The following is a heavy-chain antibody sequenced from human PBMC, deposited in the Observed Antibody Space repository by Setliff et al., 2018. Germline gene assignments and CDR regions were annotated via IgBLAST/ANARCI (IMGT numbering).Heavy chain of an antibody. V-gene: IGHV4-34*01. CDR3: AGATGVTYTWYFEH. Sequence: SETLSLTCAVYGGSFSTYYWSWIRQPPGKGLEWIGEISHSGSTNYNPSLKSRVTMSVDTSKNQFSLNLNSVTAADTAVYFCAGATGVTYTWYFEHWGQGSLVTVSS. CDR1: GGSFSTYY. J-gene: IGHJ1*01. D-gene: IGHD2-21*02. CDR2: ISHSGST.